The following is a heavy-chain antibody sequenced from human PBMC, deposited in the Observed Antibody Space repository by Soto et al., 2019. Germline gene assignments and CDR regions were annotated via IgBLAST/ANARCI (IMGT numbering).Heavy chain of an antibody. CDR2: IWYDGSNK. J-gene: IGHJ4*02. CDR1: GFTFSSYG. Sequence: QVQLVESGGGVVQPGRSLRLSCAASGFTFSSYGMHWVRQAPGKGLEWVAVIWYDGSNKYYADSVKGRFTLSRDNSKNTLYLPMTSLRAEDTAVYYCERHRAKYSSSHALDYWCQGTLVTESS. V-gene: IGHV3-33*01. CDR3: ERHRAKYSSSHALDY. D-gene: IGHD6-6*01.